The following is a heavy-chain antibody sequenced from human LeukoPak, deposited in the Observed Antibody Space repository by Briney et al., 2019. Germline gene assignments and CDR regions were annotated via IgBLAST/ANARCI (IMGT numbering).Heavy chain of an antibody. V-gene: IGHV4-4*07. CDR3: ARDLGYSSSPDYYYYGMDV. CDR2: IYTSGST. Sequence: PSETLSLTCTVSGGSISRYYWSWIRQPAGKGLEWIGRIYTSGSTNYNPSLKSRVTMSVDTSKNQFSLKLSCVTAADTAVYYCARDLGYSSSPDYYYYGMDVWGQGTTVTVSS. D-gene: IGHD6-6*01. CDR1: GGSISRYY. J-gene: IGHJ6*02.